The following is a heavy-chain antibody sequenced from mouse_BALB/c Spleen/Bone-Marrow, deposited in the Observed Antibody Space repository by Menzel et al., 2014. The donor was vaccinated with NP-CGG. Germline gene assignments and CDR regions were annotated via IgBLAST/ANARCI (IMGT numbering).Heavy chain of an antibody. CDR3: ARLGYYGSFAY. D-gene: IGHD1-2*01. V-gene: IGHV4-1*02. Sequence: EVKLMESGDGLVQPGGSLKLSCAASGFDFSRYWMSWVRQAPGKGLEWIGEINPDSNTINYTPSLKDKFIISRDTAKNTLYLQMSKVRSEDTALYYCARLGYYGSFAYWGQGTLVTVSA. J-gene: IGHJ3*01. CDR2: INPDSNTI. CDR1: GFDFSRYW.